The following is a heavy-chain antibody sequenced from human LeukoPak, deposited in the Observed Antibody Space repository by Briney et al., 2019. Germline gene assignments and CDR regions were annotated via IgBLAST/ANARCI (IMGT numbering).Heavy chain of an antibody. CDR3: ARGATYYYDSSGYYLDY. V-gene: IGHV1-18*01. D-gene: IGHD3-22*01. CDR2: ISAYNGNT. Sequence: GASVKVSCKASGYTFTRYGISWVRQAPGQGLEWMGWISAYNGNTNYAQKLQGRVTMTTDTSTSTAYMELRSLRSDDTAVYYCARGATYYYDSSGYYLDYWGQGTLVTVSS. J-gene: IGHJ4*02. CDR1: GYTFTRYG.